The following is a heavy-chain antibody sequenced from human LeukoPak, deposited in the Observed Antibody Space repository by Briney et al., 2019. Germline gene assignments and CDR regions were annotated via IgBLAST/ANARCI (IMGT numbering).Heavy chain of an antibody. CDR3: ATYNSGSGREFYY. CDR1: GFTFSSFW. Sequence: PGGSLRLSCAASGFTFSSFWMTWVRQAPGKGLEWVANIKRDGSEKYYVDSVKGRFTISRDNAKNSLYLQMNSLRAGDTAVYYCATYNSGSGREFYYWGQGTLVTVSS. D-gene: IGHD1-1*01. V-gene: IGHV3-7*01. CDR2: IKRDGSEK. J-gene: IGHJ4*02.